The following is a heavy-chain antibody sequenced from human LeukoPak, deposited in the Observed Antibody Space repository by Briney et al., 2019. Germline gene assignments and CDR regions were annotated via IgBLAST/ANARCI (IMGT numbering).Heavy chain of an antibody. J-gene: IGHJ4*02. CDR3: ARQISMSSDY. CDR2: INPNTGDT. Sequence: ASVKVSCKASGYTFTAYYMHWVRQAPGQGLEWMGWINPNTGDTNSAERFQGRVTMTRDSSISTAYLELSRLTSDDTAVYYCARQISMSSDYWGQGTLVTVSS. D-gene: IGHD2/OR15-2a*01. CDR1: GYTFTAYY. V-gene: IGHV1-2*02.